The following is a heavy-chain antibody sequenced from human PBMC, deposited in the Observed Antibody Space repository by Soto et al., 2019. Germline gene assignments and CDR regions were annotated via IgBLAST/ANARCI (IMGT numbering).Heavy chain of an antibody. V-gene: IGHV3-74*01. D-gene: IGHD3-16*01. Sequence: EVQLVESGGGLFQAEGSLRLSCEASGFTFSHYWMHWVRQAPGKGLVWVSRINHDGSDPIYADSVKGRFTISRDNAKNTAYLQMSSLRVEDTAVYYCARGDVNDSSFAFWGQGSLVTVSS. J-gene: IGHJ4*02. CDR3: ARGDVNDSSFAF. CDR2: INHDGSDP. CDR1: GFTFSHYW.